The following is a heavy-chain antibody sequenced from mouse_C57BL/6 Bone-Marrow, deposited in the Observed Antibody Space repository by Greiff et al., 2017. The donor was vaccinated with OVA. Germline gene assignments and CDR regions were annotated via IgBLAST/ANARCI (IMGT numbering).Heavy chain of an antibody. CDR1: GYSITSGYY. J-gene: IGHJ4*01. Sequence: VQLKESGPGLVKPSQSLSLTCSVTGYSITSGYYWNWIRQFPGNKLEWMGYISYDGSNNYNPSLKNRISITRDTSKNQFFLKLNSVTTEDTATYYCARGAYGNYAMDYWGQGTSVTVSS. V-gene: IGHV3-6*01. D-gene: IGHD2-1*01. CDR2: ISYDGSN. CDR3: ARGAYGNYAMDY.